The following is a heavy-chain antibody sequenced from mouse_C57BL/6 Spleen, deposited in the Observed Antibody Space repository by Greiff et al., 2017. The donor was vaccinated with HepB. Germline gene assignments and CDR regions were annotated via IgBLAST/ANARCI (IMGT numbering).Heavy chain of an antibody. Sequence: VQLQQPGAELVRPGSSVKLSCKASGYTFTSYWMHWVKQRPIQGLEWIGNIDPSDSETHYNQKFKDKATLTVDKSSSTAYMQLSSLTSEDSAVYYCARDINSFYAMDYWGQGTSVTVSS. V-gene: IGHV1-52*01. D-gene: IGHD2-12*01. J-gene: IGHJ4*01. CDR3: ARDINSFYAMDY. CDR2: IDPSDSET. CDR1: GYTFTSYW.